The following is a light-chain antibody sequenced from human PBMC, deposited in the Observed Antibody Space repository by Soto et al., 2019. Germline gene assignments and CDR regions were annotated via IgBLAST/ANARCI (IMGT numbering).Light chain of an antibody. CDR2: AAS. CDR1: QSISNY. CDR3: QQSYGTPLT. Sequence: DMEMTQSPSSLSAFVGDRVTITCRASQSISNYLNWYQHKPGKVPKLPIYAASSLQSGVPTRFSGSGSGTDFTLTINSLQPEDFATYYCQQSYGTPLTFGGGTKIEIK. V-gene: IGKV1-39*01. J-gene: IGKJ4*01.